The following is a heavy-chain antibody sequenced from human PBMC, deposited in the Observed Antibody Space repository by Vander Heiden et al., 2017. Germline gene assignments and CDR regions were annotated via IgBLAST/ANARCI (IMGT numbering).Heavy chain of an antibody. CDR2: IYSSGAT. Sequence: QVQLQESGPGLVKPSQTLSLTCTVSGGSISSPNYYWSWVRQPPGKGLEWIGFIYSSGATYYNPSLRSRLDMSLDRSENQFFMKLTSVTAADTAVYFCARCPSPGWFDPWGQGTLVTVSS. CDR3: ARCPSPGWFDP. J-gene: IGHJ5*02. CDR1: GGSISSPNYY. V-gene: IGHV4-30-4*01.